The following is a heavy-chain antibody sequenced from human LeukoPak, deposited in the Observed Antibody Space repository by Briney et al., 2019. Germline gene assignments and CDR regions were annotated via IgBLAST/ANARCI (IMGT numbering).Heavy chain of an antibody. CDR1: GGTFGSNT. D-gene: IGHD3-16*02. CDR2: INPNSGGT. J-gene: IGHJ3*02. CDR3: ARDNNDYVWGSYRLQYAFDI. V-gene: IGHV1-2*02. Sequence: GASVKVSCKASGGTFGSNTISWVRQAPGQGLEWMGWINPNSGGTNYAQKFQGRVTMTRDTSISTAYMELSRLRSDDTAVYYCARDNNDYVWGSYRLQYAFDIWGQGTMVTVSS.